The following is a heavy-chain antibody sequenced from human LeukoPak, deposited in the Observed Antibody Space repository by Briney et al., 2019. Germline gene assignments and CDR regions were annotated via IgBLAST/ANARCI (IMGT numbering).Heavy chain of an antibody. D-gene: IGHD3-22*01. CDR2: IYSTGST. Sequence: SETLSLTCTVSGGFISSYYWSWIRQPAGKGLEWIGRIYSTGSTNYNPSLKSRVTMSVDTSKNQFSLKLSSVTAADTAVYYCARLSLNYYDSSGYFDYWGQGTLVTVSS. CDR3: ARLSLNYYDSSGYFDY. CDR1: GGFISSYY. J-gene: IGHJ4*02. V-gene: IGHV4-4*07.